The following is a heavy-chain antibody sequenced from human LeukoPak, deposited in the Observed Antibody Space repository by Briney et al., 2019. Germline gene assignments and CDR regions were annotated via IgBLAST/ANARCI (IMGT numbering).Heavy chain of an antibody. V-gene: IGHV5-51*01. CDR2: IYPGDSDT. CDR1: GYSFTSYW. CDR3: ARQSSSLPYYFDY. D-gene: IGHD6-13*01. J-gene: IGHJ4*02. Sequence: GESLKISCKGSGYSFTSYWIGWVRHMPGKGLEWMGIIYPGDSDTRYSPSFQGQVTISADKSISTAYLQWSSLKASDTAMYYCARQSSSLPYYFDYWGQGTLVTVSS.